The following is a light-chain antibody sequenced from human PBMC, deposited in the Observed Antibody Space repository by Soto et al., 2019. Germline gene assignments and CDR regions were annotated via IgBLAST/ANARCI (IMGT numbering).Light chain of an antibody. Sequence: DIHLTQSPSSLSASVGDRVTITCRASQSINSYLNWYQQKPGKAPKFLIHAASSLQSGVPSRFSGSGFGTDFTLTISSLQPEDVATYYCQQSYSTPPYTFGQGTKLEIK. CDR3: QQSYSTPPYT. CDR1: QSINSY. V-gene: IGKV1-39*01. CDR2: AAS. J-gene: IGKJ2*01.